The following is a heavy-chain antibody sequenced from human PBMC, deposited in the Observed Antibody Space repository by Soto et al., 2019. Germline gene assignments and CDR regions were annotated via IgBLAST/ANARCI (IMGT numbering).Heavy chain of an antibody. CDR2: IIPIFGTA. D-gene: IGHD6-13*01. CDR3: ARGATAAAGIDAFDI. CDR1: GGTFSSYA. Sequence: QVQLVQSGAEVKKPGSSVKVSCKASGGTFSSYAISWVRQAPGQGLEWRGGIIPIFGTANYAQKFQGRVTIPAHQSTSTAYMGLSSLRAEDTAVYYCARGATAAAGIDAFDIWGQGTMVTVSS. V-gene: IGHV1-69*01. J-gene: IGHJ3*02.